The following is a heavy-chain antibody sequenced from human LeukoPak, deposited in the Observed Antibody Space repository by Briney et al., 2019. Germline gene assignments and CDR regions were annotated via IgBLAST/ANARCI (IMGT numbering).Heavy chain of an antibody. CDR2: IYYSGST. Sequence: PSETLSLTCTVSGGSISSYYWSWIRQPPGKGLEWIGYIYYSGSTYYNPSLKSRVTISVDTSKNQFSLKLSSVTAADTAVYYCARVILTGWFDPWGQGTLVTVSS. V-gene: IGHV4-59*08. J-gene: IGHJ5*02. D-gene: IGHD3-16*02. CDR3: ARVILTGWFDP. CDR1: GGSISSYY.